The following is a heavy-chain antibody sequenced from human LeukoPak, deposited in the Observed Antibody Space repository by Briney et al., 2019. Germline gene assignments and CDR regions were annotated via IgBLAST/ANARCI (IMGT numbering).Heavy chain of an antibody. CDR1: GFTFDDYA. D-gene: IGHD6-13*01. Sequence: GRSLRLSCAASGFTFDDYAMHWVRQAPGKGLEWVSGISWNSGSIGYADSVKGRFTISRDNAKNSLYLQMNSLRAEDTALYYCAKDPHTITAAGIWAWGQGTLVTVSS. V-gene: IGHV3-9*01. CDR3: AKDPHTITAAGIWA. CDR2: ISWNSGSI. J-gene: IGHJ5*02.